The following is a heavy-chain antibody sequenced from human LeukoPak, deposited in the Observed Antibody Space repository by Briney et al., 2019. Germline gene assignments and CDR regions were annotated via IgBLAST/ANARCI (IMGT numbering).Heavy chain of an antibody. J-gene: IGHJ4*02. V-gene: IGHV4-34*01. D-gene: IGHD3-3*01. Sequence: PSETLSLTCAVYGGSFSGYYWSWIRQPPGKGLEWIGEINHSGSTNYNPSLKSRVTISVDTSKNQFSLKLSSVTAADTAVYYRARVRRITIFGSTFDYWGQGTLVTVSS. CDR2: INHSGST. CDR1: GGSFSGYY. CDR3: ARVRRITIFGSTFDY.